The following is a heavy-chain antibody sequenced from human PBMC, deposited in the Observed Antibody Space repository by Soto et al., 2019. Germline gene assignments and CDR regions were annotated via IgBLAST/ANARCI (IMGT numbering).Heavy chain of an antibody. CDR1: DGSISSSNYH. D-gene: IGHD2-2*01. Sequence: SQPLSHPCAVSDGSISSSNYHCACLDQTPWKGLEWIGYIYYSGSTNHNPSLKSRVTISVDTSKNQFSLKLSSVTAADTAVYYCVRDKPAGKSYYYYVMAVWGQGTTVTVSS. V-gene: IGHV4-61*01. CDR3: VRDKPAGKSYYYYVMAV. J-gene: IGHJ6*02. CDR2: IYYSGST.